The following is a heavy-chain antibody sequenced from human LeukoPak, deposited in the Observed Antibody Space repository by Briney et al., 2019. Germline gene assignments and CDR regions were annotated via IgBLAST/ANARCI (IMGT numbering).Heavy chain of an antibody. CDR1: GYSISSGYY. V-gene: IGHV4-38-2*02. Sequence: SETLSLTCTVSGYSISSGYYWGWIRQPPGKGLEWIGSIYHSGSTYYNPSLKSRVTISVDTSKNQFSLKLSSVTAADTAVYYCARDRMGMATIDYWGQGTLVTVSS. CDR2: IYHSGST. CDR3: ARDRMGMATIDY. J-gene: IGHJ4*02. D-gene: IGHD5-24*01.